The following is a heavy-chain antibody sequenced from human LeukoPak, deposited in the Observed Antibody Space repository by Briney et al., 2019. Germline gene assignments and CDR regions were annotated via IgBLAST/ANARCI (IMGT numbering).Heavy chain of an antibody. CDR3: ARLATMVRGVITPVVY. Sequence: GGSLRLSCAASGFTFDDYAMHWVRQAPGKGLEWVSGISWNSGSIGYADSVKGRFTISRDNSKNTLYLQMNSLRAEDTTLYYCARLATMVRGVITPVVYWGQGTLVTVSS. D-gene: IGHD3-10*01. CDR1: GFTFDDYA. V-gene: IGHV3-9*01. J-gene: IGHJ4*02. CDR2: ISWNSGSI.